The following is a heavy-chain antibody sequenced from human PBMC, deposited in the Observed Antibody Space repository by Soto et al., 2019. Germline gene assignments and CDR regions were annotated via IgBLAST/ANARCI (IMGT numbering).Heavy chain of an antibody. CDR3: DKGVTVFGTVSRLWLDP. CDR2: IYYSGIT. J-gene: IGHJ5*02. Sequence: QVRLQESGPGLVKPSQTLSLKCTVSGASISSGDYYWSWVRQPPGKGLEWIGYIYYSGITYFNPSLKIRVAISMEKYKNQFFMTLSSVTAADTAVYFCDKGVTVFGTVSRLWLDPWGQGTLVTVSS. D-gene: IGHD3-3*01. V-gene: IGHV4-30-4*01. CDR1: GASISSGDYY.